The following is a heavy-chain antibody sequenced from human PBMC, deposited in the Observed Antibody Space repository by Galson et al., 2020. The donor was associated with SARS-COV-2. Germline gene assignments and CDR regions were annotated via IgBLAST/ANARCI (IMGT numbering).Heavy chain of an antibody. V-gene: IGHV3-21*01. CDR1: GFTFSSYS. Sequence: GESLKISCAASGFTFSSYSMNWVRQAPGKGLEWVSSISSSSSYIYYADSVKGRFTISRDNAKNSLYLQMNSLRAEDTAVYYCARDGYDYVWGSARCDYWGQGTLVAVSS. CDR3: ARDGYDYVWGSARCDY. D-gene: IGHD3-16*02. CDR2: ISSSSSYI. J-gene: IGHJ4*02.